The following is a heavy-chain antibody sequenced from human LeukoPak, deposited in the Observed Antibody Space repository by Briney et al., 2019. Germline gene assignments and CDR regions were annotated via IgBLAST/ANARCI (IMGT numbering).Heavy chain of an antibody. CDR3: ARDANAYDILPGYYDY. J-gene: IGHJ4*02. Sequence: GGSLRLSCAASGFTFDDYGMSWVRQAPGKGLEWVSGINWNGGSTGYADSVKGRFTISRDNAKNSLYLQMNSLRAEDTALYYCARDANAYDILPGYYDYWGQGTLVTVSS. D-gene: IGHD3-9*01. CDR1: GFTFDDYG. CDR2: INWNGGST. V-gene: IGHV3-20*04.